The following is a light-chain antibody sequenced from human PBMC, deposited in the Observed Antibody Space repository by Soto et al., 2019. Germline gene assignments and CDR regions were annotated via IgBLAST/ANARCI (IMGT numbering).Light chain of an antibody. CDR3: LESSSALT. Sequence: DIQMTQSPSSLSASVGDRVTITCRASQSISSYLNWYQQKPGKAPKLLIYAASSLQSGVPSRFSGSGSGTDFTLTTSSLQPEDLATYYCLESSSALTFGQGTRLENK. J-gene: IGKJ5*01. CDR1: QSISSY. CDR2: AAS. V-gene: IGKV1-39*01.